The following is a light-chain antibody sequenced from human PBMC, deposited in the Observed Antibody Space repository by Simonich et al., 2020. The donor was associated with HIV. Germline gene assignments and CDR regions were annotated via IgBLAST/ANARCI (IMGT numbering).Light chain of an antibody. Sequence: EIVLTQSPGTLSLSPVERATLPCRASQRVSSSYLAWYQQKPGLAPRLLIYGASSRASGIPDRFSGSGSGTDFTLTISRLEPEDFAVYYCQQYAISPFSFGQGTKLEIK. V-gene: IGKV3-20*01. CDR1: QRVSSSY. CDR2: GAS. J-gene: IGKJ2*01. CDR3: QQYAISPFS.